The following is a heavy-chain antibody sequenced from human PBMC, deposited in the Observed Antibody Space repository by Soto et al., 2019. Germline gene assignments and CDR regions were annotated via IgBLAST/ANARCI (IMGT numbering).Heavy chain of an antibody. V-gene: IGHV4-59*08. Sequence: SETLSLTCTVSGGSISSYYWSWIRQPPGKGLEWIGYIYYSGSTNYNPSLLSRVTISVDTSKNEFSLRLSSVTAADTAVYYCASLNGYCVSTNCHGYYGMDVWGQGTTVTVSS. J-gene: IGHJ6*02. CDR1: GGSISSYY. CDR2: IYYSGST. CDR3: ASLNGYCVSTNCHGYYGMDV. D-gene: IGHD2-2*03.